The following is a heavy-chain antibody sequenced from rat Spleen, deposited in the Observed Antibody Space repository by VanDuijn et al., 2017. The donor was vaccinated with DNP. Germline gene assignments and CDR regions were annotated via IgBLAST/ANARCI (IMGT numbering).Heavy chain of an antibody. CDR1: GFTFSTAW. D-gene: IGHD1-11*01. J-gene: IGHJ2*01. CDR3: AWDYE. V-gene: IGHV6-6*01. Sequence: EVQVLESGGGLVQPGNSLTLSCATSGFTFSTAWMFWYRQFPEKRLEWVARIKAKSDDYATDYTESVRGRFTISRDDSKSSIYLQMNNLKEEDTALYYCAWDYEWGQGVMVTVSS. CDR2: IKAKSDDYAT.